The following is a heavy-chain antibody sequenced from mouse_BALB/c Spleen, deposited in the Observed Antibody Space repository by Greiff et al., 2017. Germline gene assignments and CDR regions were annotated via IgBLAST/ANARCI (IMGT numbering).Heavy chain of an antibody. D-gene: IGHD3-3*01. CDR2: ISSGGGST. Sequence: EVHLVESGGGLVKPGGSLKLSCAASGFAFSSYDMSWVRQTPEKRLEWVAYISSGGGSTYYPDTVKGRFTISRDNAKNTLYLQMSSLKSEDTAMYYCARGGTFSHYYFDYWGQGTTLTVSS. V-gene: IGHV5-12-1*01. CDR3: ARGGTFSHYYFDY. J-gene: IGHJ2*01. CDR1: GFAFSSYD.